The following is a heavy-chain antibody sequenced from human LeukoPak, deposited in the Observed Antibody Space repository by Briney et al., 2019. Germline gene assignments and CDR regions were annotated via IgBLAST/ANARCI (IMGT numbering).Heavy chain of an antibody. D-gene: IGHD3-16*01. Sequence: GGSLRLSCTVSGFTVSTNSMSWVRQAPGKGLEWVSFIYSDNTHYSDSVKGRFTISRDNSKNTLYLQMNSLRAEDTAVYYCARRAGAYPHPYDYWGQGTLVTVSS. V-gene: IGHV3-53*01. CDR2: IYSDNT. J-gene: IGHJ4*02. CDR1: GFTVSTNS. CDR3: ARRAGAYPHPYDY.